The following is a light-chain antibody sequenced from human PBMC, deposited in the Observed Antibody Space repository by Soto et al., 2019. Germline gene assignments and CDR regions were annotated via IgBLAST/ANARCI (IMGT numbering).Light chain of an antibody. J-gene: IGKJ2*01. CDR1: KTFSSAY. CDR2: AAS. CDR3: QQFGDSPYT. Sequence: IVLTQSPGTLSLSPGERATLSCRASKTFSSAYLAWYQQRPGQAPRLLIYAASSRATGIPDRFSGSGSGTDFTLTISSLEPEDFAVYYCQQFGDSPYTFGQGTKLEIK. V-gene: IGKV3-20*01.